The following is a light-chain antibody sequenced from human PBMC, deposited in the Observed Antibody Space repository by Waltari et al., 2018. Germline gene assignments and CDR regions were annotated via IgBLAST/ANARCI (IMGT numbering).Light chain of an antibody. CDR1: SNHVGRYHL. V-gene: IGLV2-23*02. CDR3: CSYAGSSTFV. CDR2: EVS. Sequence: QSALTPPASVSGSPGKSLTISCTCTSNHVGRYHLLSWYQQHPGKAPKLMIYEVSKRPSGVSNRFSGSKSGNTASLTISGLQAEDEADYYCCSYAGSSTFVFGGGTKLTVL. J-gene: IGLJ2*01.